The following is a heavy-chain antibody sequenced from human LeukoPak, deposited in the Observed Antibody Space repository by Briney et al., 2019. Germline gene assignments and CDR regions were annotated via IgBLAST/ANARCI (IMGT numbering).Heavy chain of an antibody. CDR3: AKTPKGSGSYGGNSDY. CDR1: GFTFSSYA. Sequence: PGGSLRLSCAASGFTFSSYAMSLVRQAPGKGLEWVSASSGSGGSTYYADSVKGRFTISRDNSKNTLYLQMNGLRAEDTAVYYCAKTPKGSGSYGGNSDYWGQGTLVTVSS. J-gene: IGHJ4*02. CDR2: SSGSGGST. D-gene: IGHD1-26*01. V-gene: IGHV3-23*01.